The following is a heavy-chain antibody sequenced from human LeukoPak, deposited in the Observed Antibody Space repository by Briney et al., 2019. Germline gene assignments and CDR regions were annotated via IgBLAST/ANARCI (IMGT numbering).Heavy chain of an antibody. J-gene: IGHJ3*02. CDR2: IKSKTDGGTT. V-gene: IGHV3-15*01. Sequence: GGSLRLSCAASGFTFSNAWMSWVRQAPGKGLEWVGRIKSKTDGGTTDYAAPVKGRFTISRDDSKNTLYLQMNSLKAEDTAVYYCTHYYDSSGYYGAFDIWGQGTMVTVSS. CDR3: THYYDSSGYYGAFDI. CDR1: GFTFSNAW. D-gene: IGHD3-22*01.